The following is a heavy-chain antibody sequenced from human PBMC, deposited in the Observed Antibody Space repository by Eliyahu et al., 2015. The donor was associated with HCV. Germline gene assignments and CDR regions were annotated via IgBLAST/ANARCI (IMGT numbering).Heavy chain of an antibody. V-gene: IGHV4-34*01. CDR2: INHSGSX. D-gene: IGHD1-1*01. CDR3: ARGRRTSDSLDS. CDR1: GGSFSGYY. J-gene: IGHJ4*02. Sequence: QVHLLQWGAGVLKPSETLSLTCAVYGGSFSGYYWTWSRQPPGKGLEWIGEINHSGSXNYNPXLKSRVTISVXTSKNQFSLKLSSVTXADTAVYYCARGRRTSDSLDSWGQGTLVTVSS.